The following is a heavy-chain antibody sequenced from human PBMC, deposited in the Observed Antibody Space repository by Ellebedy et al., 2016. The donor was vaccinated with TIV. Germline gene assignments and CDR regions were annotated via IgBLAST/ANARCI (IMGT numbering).Heavy chain of an antibody. CDR2: IYYSGST. V-gene: IGHV4-61*01. CDR3: ARTTAFDV. D-gene: IGHD1-14*01. Sequence: SETLSLTXTVSGGSVSSGSYYWSWIRQPPGKGLEVIGYIYYSGSTNYNPSLKSRVTMSVDTSKNQFSLRLSSVTAADTAVYYCARTTAFDVWGQGTMVTVSS. CDR1: GGSVSSGSYY. J-gene: IGHJ3*01.